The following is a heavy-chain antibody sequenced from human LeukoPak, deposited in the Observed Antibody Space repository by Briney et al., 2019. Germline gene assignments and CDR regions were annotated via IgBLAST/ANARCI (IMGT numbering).Heavy chain of an antibody. D-gene: IGHD3-22*01. J-gene: IGHJ4*02. V-gene: IGHV3-53*01. CDR1: GFTVSNNY. CDR3: ARGFVAYYDSSGYLDY. CDR2: IYSGGST. Sequence: GGSLRLSCAAPGFTVSNNYMSWVRQAPGKGLEWVSVIYSGGSTYYADSVKGRFTISRDSSKNTLYLQMNSLRAEDTAVHYCARGFVAYYDSSGYLDYWGQGTLVTVSS.